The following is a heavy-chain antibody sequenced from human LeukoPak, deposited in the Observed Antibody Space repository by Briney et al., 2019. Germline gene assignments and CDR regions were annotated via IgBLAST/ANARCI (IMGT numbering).Heavy chain of an antibody. CDR2: ISPSGGST. CDR1: GYTFTSNY. J-gene: IGHJ4*02. CDR3: ARDNYYGSGSYGTTDY. V-gene: IGHV1-46*01. D-gene: IGHD3-10*01. Sequence: GASVKVSCKAFGYTFTSNYMHWVRQAPGQGPEWMGVISPSGGSTTYAQKFQGRVTLTRDMSTSTDYLELRSLRSDDTAVYYCARDNYYGSGSYGTTDYWGQGTLVTVSS.